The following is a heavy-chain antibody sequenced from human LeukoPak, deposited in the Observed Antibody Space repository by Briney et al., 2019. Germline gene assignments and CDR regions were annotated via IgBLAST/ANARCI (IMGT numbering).Heavy chain of an antibody. Sequence: SETLSLTCTVSVGSISSSSYYWGCIRQPRGKGLEWLGSIYYSGRTYYNPSLKSQATISVDTSKNPFSLKMSSVTAADTAVYYCARRSYPTIFGVVHSGFDPWGQGTLVTVSS. V-gene: IGHV4-39*07. D-gene: IGHD3-3*01. CDR2: IYYSGRT. CDR3: ARRSYPTIFGVVHSGFDP. CDR1: VGSISSSSYY. J-gene: IGHJ5*02.